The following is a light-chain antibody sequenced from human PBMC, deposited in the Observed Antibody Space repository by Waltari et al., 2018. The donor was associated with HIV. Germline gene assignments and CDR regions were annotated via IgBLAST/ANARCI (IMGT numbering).Light chain of an antibody. CDR1: QDLSYY. Sequence: IYLTQSPSSLSASVGDRVTITCQASQDLSYYLYWHQQKLGKAPQLLIYDASNLETGVPSRFSGSGSGTDFTFTISSLQPEDSATYYCHQYDNLPSYTFGQGTKLEIK. J-gene: IGKJ2*01. CDR2: DAS. V-gene: IGKV1-33*01. CDR3: HQYDNLPSYT.